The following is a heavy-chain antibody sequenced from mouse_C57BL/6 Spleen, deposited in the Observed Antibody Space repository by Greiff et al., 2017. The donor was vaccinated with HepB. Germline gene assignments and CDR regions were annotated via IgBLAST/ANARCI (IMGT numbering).Heavy chain of an antibody. D-gene: IGHD3-1*01. Sequence: DVMLVESGGGLVKPGGSLKLSCAASGFTFSSYAMSWVRQTPEKRLEWVATISDGGSYTYYPDNVKGRFTISRDNAKNNLYLQMSHLKSEDTAMYYCARVLGQSGWYFDVWGTGTTVTVSS. CDR3: ARVLGQSGWYFDV. CDR1: GFTFSSYA. V-gene: IGHV5-4*03. CDR2: ISDGGSYT. J-gene: IGHJ1*03.